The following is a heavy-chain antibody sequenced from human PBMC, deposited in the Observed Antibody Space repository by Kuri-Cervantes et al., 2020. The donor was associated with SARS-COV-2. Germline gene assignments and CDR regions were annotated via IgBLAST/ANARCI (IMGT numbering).Heavy chain of an antibody. V-gene: IGHV3-23*01. J-gene: IGHJ4*02. Sequence: ETLSLTCAASGFTFSNYAMSWVRQAPGKGLEWVSTISGSGGSTYYADSVKGRFTISRDNSKNTLYLLMNSLRAEDTAVYYCNFDYWGQGTLVTVSS. CDR2: ISGSGGST. CDR1: GFTFSNYA. CDR3: NFDY.